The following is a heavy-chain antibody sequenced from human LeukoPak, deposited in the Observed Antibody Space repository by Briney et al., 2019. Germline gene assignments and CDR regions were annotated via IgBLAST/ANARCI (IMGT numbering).Heavy chain of an antibody. CDR3: ARDKPAVTTSYYYGMDV. V-gene: IGHV1-18*04. Sequence: ASVKVSCKASGYTFTSYGISWVRQAPGQGLEWMGWNSAYNGNTNYAQKLQGRVTMTTDTSTSTAYMELRSLRSDDTAVYYCARDKPAVTTSYYYGMDVWGKGTTVTVSS. CDR1: GYTFTSYG. CDR2: NSAYNGNT. J-gene: IGHJ6*04. D-gene: IGHD4-17*01.